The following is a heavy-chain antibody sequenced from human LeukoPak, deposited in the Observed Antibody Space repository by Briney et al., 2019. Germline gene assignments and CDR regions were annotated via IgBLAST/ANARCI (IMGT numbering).Heavy chain of an antibody. Sequence: APVKVSCKASGYTFTGYYMHWVRQAPGQGLEWMGRINPNSGGTNYAQKFQGRVTMTRDTSISTAYMELSRLRSDDTAVYYCARPQYQLLSSHYYYMDVWGKGTTVTVSS. CDR1: GYTFTGYY. CDR2: INPNSGGT. D-gene: IGHD2-2*01. J-gene: IGHJ6*03. CDR3: ARPQYQLLSSHYYYMDV. V-gene: IGHV1-2*06.